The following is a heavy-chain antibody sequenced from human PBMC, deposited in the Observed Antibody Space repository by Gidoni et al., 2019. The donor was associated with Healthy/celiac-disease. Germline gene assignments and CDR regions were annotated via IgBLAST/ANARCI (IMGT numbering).Heavy chain of an antibody. CDR3: ARALPRDRAFDI. CDR1: GYTFTSYG. D-gene: IGHD3-22*01. V-gene: IGHV1-18*01. Sequence: QVQLVQSGAEGKKPGASAKVSCKASGYTFTSYGISWVRQAPGQGLGWMGWISAYNGNTNYAQKLHGRVSMTTDTSTSTAYMELRSLKSDDTAVYYCARALPRDRAFDIWGQGTMVTVSS. J-gene: IGHJ3*02. CDR2: ISAYNGNT.